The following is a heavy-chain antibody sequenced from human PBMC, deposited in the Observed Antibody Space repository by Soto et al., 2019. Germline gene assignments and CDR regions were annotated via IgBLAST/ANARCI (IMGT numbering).Heavy chain of an antibody. CDR1: GFTFSSYG. V-gene: IGHV3-30*18. CDR2: ISYDGSNK. CDR3: AKDLRVYSNYATRFDP. Sequence: GGSLRLSCAASGFTFSSYGMHWVRQAPGKGLEWVAVISYDGSNKYYADSVKGRFTISRDNSKNTLYLQMNSLRAEDTAVYYCAKDLRVYSNYATRFDPWGQGTLVTVSS. D-gene: IGHD4-4*01. J-gene: IGHJ5*02.